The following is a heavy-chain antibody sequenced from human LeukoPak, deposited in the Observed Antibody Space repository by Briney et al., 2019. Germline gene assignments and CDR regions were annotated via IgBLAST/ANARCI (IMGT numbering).Heavy chain of an antibody. CDR3: ARARYGYDILTGYYSHYYGMDV. D-gene: IGHD3-9*01. V-gene: IGHV1-18*04. CDR2: ISAYNGNT. J-gene: IGHJ6*04. Sequence: ASVKVSCKASGYTFTSYGISWVRQAPGQGLGWMGWISAYNGNTNYAQKLQGRVTMTTDTSTSTAYMELRSLRSDDTAVYYCARARYGYDILTGYYSHYYGMDVWGKGTTVTVSS. CDR1: GYTFTSYG.